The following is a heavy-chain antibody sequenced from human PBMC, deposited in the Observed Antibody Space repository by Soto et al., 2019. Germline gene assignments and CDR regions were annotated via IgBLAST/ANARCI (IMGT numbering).Heavy chain of an antibody. D-gene: IGHD5-12*01. CDR3: AKDVATTYYFDY. CDR1: GFTFSSYA. CDR2: ISGSGGST. J-gene: IGHJ4*02. Sequence: GGSLRLSCAASGFTFSSYAMSWVRQAPGKGLEWVSAISGSGGSTYYADSVKGRFTITRVNSKNTLYLQMNSLRAEDTAVYYCAKDVATTYYFDYWGQGTLVTVSS. V-gene: IGHV3-23*01.